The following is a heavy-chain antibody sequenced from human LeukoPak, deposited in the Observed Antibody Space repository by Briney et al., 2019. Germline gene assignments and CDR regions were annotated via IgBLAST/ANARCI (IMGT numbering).Heavy chain of an antibody. D-gene: IGHD4-23*01. Sequence: GSLRLSCAASGFTFRSYGMHWVRQTPGKGLEWVAVIWYDGSNIYYADSVKGRFTISRDNSKNTLSLQMNSLRAEDTAVYYCVKDLSGGGSSDNYWGQGTLVTVSS. CDR1: GFTFRSYG. CDR2: IWYDGSNI. V-gene: IGHV3-33*06. CDR3: VKDLSGGGSSDNY. J-gene: IGHJ4*02.